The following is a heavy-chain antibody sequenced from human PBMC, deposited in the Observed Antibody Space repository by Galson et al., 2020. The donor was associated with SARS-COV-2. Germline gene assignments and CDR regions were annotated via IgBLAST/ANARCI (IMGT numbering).Heavy chain of an antibody. V-gene: IGHV1-18*04. J-gene: IGHJ5*02. CDR2: ISAYNGNT. D-gene: IGHD6-13*01. CDR3: ARRSSSWYQNWFDP. Sequence: ALVKVSCKASGYTFTSYGISWVRQAPGQGLEWMGWISAYNGNTNYAQKLQGRVTMTTDTSTSTAYMELRSLRSDDTAVYYCARRSSSWYQNWFDPWGQGTLVTVSS. CDR1: GYTFTSYG.